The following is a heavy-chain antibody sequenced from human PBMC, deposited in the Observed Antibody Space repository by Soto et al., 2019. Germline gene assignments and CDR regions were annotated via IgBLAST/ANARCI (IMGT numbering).Heavy chain of an antibody. CDR1: GYTFTSYY. CDR3: AREVQRPGYYYDSRGVMDV. V-gene: IGHV1-46*01. CDR2: INPSGGST. Sequence: QVQLVQSGAEVKKPGASVKVSCKASGYTFTSYYMHWVRQAPGQGLEWMGIINPSGGSTSYAQKVQGRVTMTRDTSTSTVYMELSSLRSEDTAVYYCAREVQRPGYYYDSRGVMDVWGQGTTVTVSS. J-gene: IGHJ6*02. D-gene: IGHD3-22*01.